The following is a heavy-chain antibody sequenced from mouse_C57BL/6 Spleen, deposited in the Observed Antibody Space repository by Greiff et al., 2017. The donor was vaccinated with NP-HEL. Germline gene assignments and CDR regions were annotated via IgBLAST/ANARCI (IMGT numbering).Heavy chain of an antibody. CDR2: ISGGGGNT. V-gene: IGHV5-9*01. J-gene: IGHJ3*01. CDR1: GFTFSSYT. CDR3: AEGDDYDDWFAY. Sequence: EVQGVESGGGLVKPGGSLKLSCAASGFTFSSYTMSWVRQTPEKRLEWVATISGGGGNTYYPDSVKGRFTISRDNAKNTLYLQMSSLRSEDTALYYCAEGDDYDDWFAYWGQGTLVTVSA. D-gene: IGHD2-4*01.